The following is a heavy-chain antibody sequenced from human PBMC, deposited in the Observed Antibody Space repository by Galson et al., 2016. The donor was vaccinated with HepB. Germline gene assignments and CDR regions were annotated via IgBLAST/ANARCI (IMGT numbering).Heavy chain of an antibody. CDR2: INYSWNT. CDR1: GGSISSFY. Sequence: SETLSLTCTISGGSISSFYWSWIRQTPGKGLEWLGYINYSWNTYYNPSLKSRVTMSVDTSKNQFSLRLNSVTAADTAVYYFARRSTNYYFGMDVWGQGTTVIVSS. CDR3: ARRSTNYYFGMDV. V-gene: IGHV4-59*08. J-gene: IGHJ6*02.